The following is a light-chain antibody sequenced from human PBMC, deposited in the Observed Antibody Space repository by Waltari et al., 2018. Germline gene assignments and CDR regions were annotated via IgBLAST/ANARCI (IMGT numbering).Light chain of an antibody. V-gene: IGKV1-5*03. CDR2: KAS. CDR3: QQYHSSSRT. CDR1: QSIDSW. Sequence: DIQMTQSPSTLSASMGDRVTITCRASQSIDSWLAWYQQKPGKAPNLLIYKASILHSGVPSRFSGRGSGTEFTLTISSLQPDDFAAYYCQQYHSSSRTFGQGTNVEMK. J-gene: IGKJ1*01.